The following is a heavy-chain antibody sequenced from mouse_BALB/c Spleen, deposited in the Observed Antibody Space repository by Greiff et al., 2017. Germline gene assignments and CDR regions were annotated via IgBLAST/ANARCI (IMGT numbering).Heavy chain of an antibody. CDR2: IWAGGST. J-gene: IGHJ2*01. CDR1: GFSLTSYG. CDR3: ARGGGNSYYFDY. D-gene: IGHD2-1*01. V-gene: IGHV2-9*02. Sequence: VQMQQSGPGLVAPSQSLSITCTVSGFSLTSYGVHWVRQPPGKGLEWLGVIWAGGSTNYNSALMSRLSISKDNSKSQVFLKMNSLQTDDTAMYYCARGGGNSYYFDYWGQGTTLTVSS.